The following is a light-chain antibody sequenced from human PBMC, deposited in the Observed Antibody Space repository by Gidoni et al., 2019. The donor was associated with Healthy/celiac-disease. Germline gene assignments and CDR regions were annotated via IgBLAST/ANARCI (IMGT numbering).Light chain of an antibody. J-gene: IGLJ2*01. Sequence: SSELTQDPAVSVALGQTVRITCQGDSLRTYFASWYQQKPGQAPVLVIYGENNRPSGIPDRFSGSSSGNTASLTITGAQAEDEADYYCYSRDSSGNHPFGGGTKLTVL. CDR1: SLRTYF. V-gene: IGLV3-19*01. CDR2: GEN. CDR3: YSRDSSGNHP.